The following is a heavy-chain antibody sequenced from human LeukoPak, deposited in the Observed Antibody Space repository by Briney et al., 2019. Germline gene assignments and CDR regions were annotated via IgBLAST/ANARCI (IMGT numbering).Heavy chain of an antibody. D-gene: IGHD5-24*01. V-gene: IGHV3-23*01. Sequence: PGGSLRLSCAASGFTFSSYAMSWVRQAPGKGLEWVSAISGSGGSTYYADSVKGRFTISRENSKNTLYLQMNSLRAEDTAVYYCAKDPRGSLMAYYFDYWGQGTLVTVSS. CDR3: AKDPRGSLMAYYFDY. CDR2: ISGSGGST. CDR1: GFTFSSYA. J-gene: IGHJ4*02.